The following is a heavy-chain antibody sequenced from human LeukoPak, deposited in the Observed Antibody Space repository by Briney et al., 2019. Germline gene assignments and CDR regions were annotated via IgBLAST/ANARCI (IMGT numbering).Heavy chain of an antibody. Sequence: PGGSLRPSCAAFGFTFSTYSMNWVRQAPGKGLEWVSYISSSSSTIYYADSVKGRFTISRDNAKNSLYLQMNSLRAEDTAVYYCARGSTYYDSSGQVPFDYWGQGTLVTVSS. CDR2: ISSSSSTI. D-gene: IGHD3-22*01. V-gene: IGHV3-48*01. CDR1: GFTFSTYS. J-gene: IGHJ4*02. CDR3: ARGSTYYDSSGQVPFDY.